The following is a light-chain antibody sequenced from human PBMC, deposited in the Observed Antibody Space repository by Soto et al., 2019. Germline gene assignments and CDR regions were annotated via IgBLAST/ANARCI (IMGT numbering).Light chain of an antibody. CDR2: AAS. CDR1: QTVRSN. Sequence: RVMTQSPDTLSVSPGERATLSCRASQTVRSNLAWYQQKPGQAPRLLIYAASTRATGIPARFIGNGSGTEFTLTISSLQSEDSAVYYCQQYGSSPGTFGQGTKVDIK. CDR3: QQYGSSPGT. V-gene: IGKV3D-15*02. J-gene: IGKJ1*01.